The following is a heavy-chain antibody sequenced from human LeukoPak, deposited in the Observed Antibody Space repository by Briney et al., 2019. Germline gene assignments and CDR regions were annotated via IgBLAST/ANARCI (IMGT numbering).Heavy chain of an antibody. J-gene: IGHJ5*02. CDR2: IYYSGST. Sequence: PSETLSLTCTVSGGSISSSSYYWGWIRQPPGKGLEWIGSIYYSGSTYYNPSLKSRVTISVDTSKNQFSLKLSSVTAADTAVYYCARVEWPDWFDPWGQGTPVTVSS. V-gene: IGHV4-39*07. CDR1: GGSISSSSYY. D-gene: IGHD3-3*01. CDR3: ARVEWPDWFDP.